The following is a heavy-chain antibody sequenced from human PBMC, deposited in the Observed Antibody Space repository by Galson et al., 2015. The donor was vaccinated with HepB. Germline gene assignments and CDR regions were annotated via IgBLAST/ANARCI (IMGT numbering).Heavy chain of an antibody. CDR2: VSGSGGTI. Sequence: SLRLSCAASGFIFSNYAMTWVRQAPGKGLEWVSGVSGSGGTIYYADSVKGRFAISRDNSKNTLYLQMNSLRAEDTATYYCAKETIEVALGFFDYWGHGTLVTVSS. J-gene: IGHJ4*01. V-gene: IGHV3-23*01. D-gene: IGHD6-19*01. CDR3: AKETIEVALGFFDY. CDR1: GFIFSNYA.